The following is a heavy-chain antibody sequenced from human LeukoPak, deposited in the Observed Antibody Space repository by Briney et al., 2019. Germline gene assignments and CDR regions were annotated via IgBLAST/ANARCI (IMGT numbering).Heavy chain of an antibody. CDR2: IIPIFGTA. J-gene: IGHJ6*02. D-gene: IGHD1-7*01. CDR3: ARAVTGTLSYYYGMDV. Sequence: ASVTVSCTASGGTFISYAISWVRQAPGQGLEWMGGIIPIFGTANYAQKFQGRVTITADESTSTAYLELSSLTSEDTAVYYCARAVTGTLSYYYGMDVWGQGTTVTVSS. CDR1: GGTFISYA. V-gene: IGHV1-69*13.